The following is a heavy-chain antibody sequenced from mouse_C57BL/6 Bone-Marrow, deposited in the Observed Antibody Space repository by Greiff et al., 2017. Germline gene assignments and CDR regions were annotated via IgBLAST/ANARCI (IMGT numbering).Heavy chain of an antibody. V-gene: IGHV5-9-1*02. D-gene: IGHD3-2*02. CDR2: ISSGGDYI. CDR3: TRSSLKTAQATAWFAC. Sequence: DVMLVESGEGLVKPGGSLKLSCAASGFTFSSYAMSWVRQTPEKRLEWVAYISSGGDYIYYADTVKGRFTISRDNARNTLYLQMSSLKSEDTAMYYCTRSSLKTAQATAWFACWGQTTLVTVAA. J-gene: IGHJ3*01. CDR1: GFTFSSYA.